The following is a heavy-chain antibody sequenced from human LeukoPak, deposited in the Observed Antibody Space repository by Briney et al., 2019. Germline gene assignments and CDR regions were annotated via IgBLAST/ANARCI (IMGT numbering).Heavy chain of an antibody. J-gene: IGHJ4*02. Sequence: ASVKVSCKASGGTFSSYAISWVRQAPGQGLEWMGGIIPIFGTANYAQKFQGRVTITADKSTSTAYMELSSLRSEDTAVYYCASLQVIRFLEWLSPADYWGQGTLVTVSS. CDR1: GGTFSSYA. CDR2: IIPIFGTA. V-gene: IGHV1-69*06. D-gene: IGHD3-3*01. CDR3: ASLQVIRFLEWLSPADY.